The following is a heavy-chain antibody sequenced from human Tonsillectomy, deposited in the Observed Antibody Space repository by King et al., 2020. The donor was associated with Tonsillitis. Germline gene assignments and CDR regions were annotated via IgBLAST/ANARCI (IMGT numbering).Heavy chain of an antibody. J-gene: IGHJ4*02. V-gene: IGHV1-18*04. D-gene: IGHD3-10*01. Sequence: QLVQSGAEVKKPGASVKVSCQASGYTFTSYGISWVRQAPGQGLEWMGWISGYNGNTNYAQKLQGRVTMTTDTSTSTAYMELRSLRSDDTAVYYCARGSPDYYGSETLDPAGDYWGQGTLVTVSS. CDR2: ISGYNGNT. CDR1: GYTFTSYG. CDR3: ARGSPDYYGSETLDPAGDY.